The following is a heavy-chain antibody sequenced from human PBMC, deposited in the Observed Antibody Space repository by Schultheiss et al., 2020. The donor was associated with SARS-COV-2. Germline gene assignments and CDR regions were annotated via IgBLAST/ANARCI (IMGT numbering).Heavy chain of an antibody. Sequence: GGSLRLSCAASGFTFSSYGMHWVRQAPGKGLEWVAVISYDGSNKYYADSVKGRFTISRDNSKNTLYLQMNSLRAEDTAVYYCAKDKERSSWYGDYYYYGMDVWGQGTTVTVSS. V-gene: IGHV3-30*18. J-gene: IGHJ6*02. CDR3: AKDKERSSWYGDYYYYGMDV. D-gene: IGHD6-13*01. CDR2: ISYDGSNK. CDR1: GFTFSSYG.